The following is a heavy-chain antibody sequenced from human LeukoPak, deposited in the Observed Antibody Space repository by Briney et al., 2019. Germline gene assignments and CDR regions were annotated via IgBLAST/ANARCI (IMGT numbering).Heavy chain of an antibody. CDR2: IYHSGNT. CDR1: GYSITSGYY. Sequence: PSVTLSLTCTVSGYSITSGYYWAWIRQSPGKGLEWIGSIYHSGNTYYNPSLKSRVIILVDTSKNQFSLQLGSVTPTDTAVYYCARAGYCSGVSCYSAVPGKYWGQGALVTVSS. J-gene: IGHJ4*02. D-gene: IGHD2-15*01. CDR3: ARAGYCSGVSCYSAVPGKY. V-gene: IGHV4-38-2*02.